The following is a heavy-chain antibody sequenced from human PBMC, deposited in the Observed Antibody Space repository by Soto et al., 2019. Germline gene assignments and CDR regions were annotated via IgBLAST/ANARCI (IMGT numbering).Heavy chain of an antibody. V-gene: IGHV3-30*18. D-gene: IGHD4-17*01. Sequence: QVQLVESGGGVVQPGRSLRLSCAASGFTFSSYGMHWVRQAPGKGLEWVAVISYDGSNKYYADSVKGRFTISRDNSKNTLYLQMHSLRAEGTAVYYCAKADYGGYYFDYWGQGSLVTVSS. J-gene: IGHJ4*02. CDR1: GFTFSSYG. CDR2: ISYDGSNK. CDR3: AKADYGGYYFDY.